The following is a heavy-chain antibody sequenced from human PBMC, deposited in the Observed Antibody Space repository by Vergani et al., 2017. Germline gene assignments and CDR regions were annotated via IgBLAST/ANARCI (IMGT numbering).Heavy chain of an antibody. D-gene: IGHD5-18*01. CDR3: ARAASGYGYLFDY. V-gene: IGHV3-48*04. CDR1: GFTFSSYA. Sequence: EVQLLESGGGLVQPGGSLRLSCAASGFTFSSYAMSWVRQAPGKGLEWVSYISSSGSTIYYADSVKGRFTISRDNAKNSLYLQMNSLRAEDTAVYYCARAASGYGYLFDYWGQGTLVTVSS. CDR2: ISSSGSTI. J-gene: IGHJ4*02.